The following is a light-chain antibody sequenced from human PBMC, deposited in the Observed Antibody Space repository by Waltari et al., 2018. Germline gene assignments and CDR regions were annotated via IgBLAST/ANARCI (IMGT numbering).Light chain of an antibody. V-gene: IGLV3-1*01. CDR1: RLGDKY. CDR2: HDN. CDR3: QAWDTSTTAAV. Sequence: SYELTQPPSVSVSPGQTASITCSGHRLGDKYVSWYQHKPGQSPVLVIYHDNRWPSGIPERFSGSNSWNTATLTISGTQAMDEADFYCQAWDTSTTAAVFGGGTKLTVL. J-gene: IGLJ3*02.